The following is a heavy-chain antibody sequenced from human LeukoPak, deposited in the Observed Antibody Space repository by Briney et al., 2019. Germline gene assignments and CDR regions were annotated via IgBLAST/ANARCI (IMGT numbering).Heavy chain of an antibody. CDR1: GGSFSGYY. V-gene: IGHV4-34*01. J-gene: IGHJ5*02. CDR2: INHSGST. D-gene: IGHD2-21*01. CDR3: ASKLLGIGNWFDP. Sequence: SETLSLTCAVYGGSFSGYYWSWIRQPPGKGLEWIGEINHSGSTNYNPSLKSRVTISVDTSKNQFSLRLSSVTAADTAVYYCASKLLGIGNWFDPWGQGTLVTVSS.